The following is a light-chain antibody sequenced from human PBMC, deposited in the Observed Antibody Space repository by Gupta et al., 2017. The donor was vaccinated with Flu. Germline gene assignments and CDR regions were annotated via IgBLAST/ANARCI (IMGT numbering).Light chain of an antibody. CDR3: VTWVGGVNPWV. Sequence: TLVPHEPSSAVSPAGQVPLTCSSNTPPVTRSYFPNWLQQTPGKAPRPLIYSTNDQPFGVPNRVSGSLLGGTATLAMTGVQSEDEADYYCVTWVGGVNPWVFGGGTRVTVL. V-gene: IGLV7-43*01. CDR1: TPPVTRSYF. J-gene: IGLJ3*02. CDR2: STN.